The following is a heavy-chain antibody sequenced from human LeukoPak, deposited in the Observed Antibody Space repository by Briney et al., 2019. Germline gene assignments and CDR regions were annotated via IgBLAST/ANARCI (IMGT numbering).Heavy chain of an antibody. D-gene: IGHD3-22*01. CDR1: GFTFSSYA. J-gene: IGHJ4*02. CDR2: IKSKTDGGTP. Sequence: PSGSPRLSCAVSGFTFSSYAMSWVRQAPGKGLEWVGRIKSKTDGGTPDYAAPVKGRFTILRDDSKNTLYLQMNSLTTEDTAVYYCTYHFDSSGYYRTRNFDFWGQGTLFTVSS. V-gene: IGHV3-15*01. CDR3: TYHFDSSGYYRTRNFDF.